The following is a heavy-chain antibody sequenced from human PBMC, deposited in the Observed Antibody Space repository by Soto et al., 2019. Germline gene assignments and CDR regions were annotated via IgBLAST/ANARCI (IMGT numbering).Heavy chain of an antibody. CDR2: ISAYNGNT. J-gene: IGHJ4*02. V-gene: IGHV1-18*01. CDR1: GYSFTNND. Sequence: ASVKVSCKASGYSFTNNDVSWVRQATGQGLEWMGWISAYNGNTNYAQKLQGRVTMTTDTSTSTAYMELRSLRSDDTAVYYCARVDSSGWYHFDYWGQGTLVTVSS. D-gene: IGHD6-19*01. CDR3: ARVDSSGWYHFDY.